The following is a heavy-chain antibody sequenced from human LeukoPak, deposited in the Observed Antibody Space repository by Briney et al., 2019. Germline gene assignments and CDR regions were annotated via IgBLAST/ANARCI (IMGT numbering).Heavy chain of an antibody. CDR3: ARGGVVTYAFDI. CDR1: GGSISSYY. D-gene: IGHD4-23*01. CDR2: IYYSGST. J-gene: IGHJ3*02. V-gene: IGHV4-59*01. Sequence: SETLSLTCTVSGGSISSYYWSWIRQPPGKGLEWIGYIYYSGSTNYNPSLKSRVTISVDTSKNQFSPKLSSVTAADTAVYYCARGGVVTYAFDIWGQGTMATVSS.